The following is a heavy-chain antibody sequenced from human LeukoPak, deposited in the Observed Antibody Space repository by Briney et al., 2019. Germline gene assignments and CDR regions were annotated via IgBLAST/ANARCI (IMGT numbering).Heavy chain of an antibody. Sequence: PGASLRLSCAASGITFSSYAMIWVRQAPGKGLEWVSAISGSGGSTYYPDSVKGRFTISRDNSKNTLYLQMNSLRAEDTAVYYCAKGLVDIVATALGYWGQGTLVTVSS. CDR3: AKGLVDIVATALGY. D-gene: IGHD5-12*01. CDR2: ISGSGGST. CDR1: GITFSSYA. V-gene: IGHV3-23*01. J-gene: IGHJ4*02.